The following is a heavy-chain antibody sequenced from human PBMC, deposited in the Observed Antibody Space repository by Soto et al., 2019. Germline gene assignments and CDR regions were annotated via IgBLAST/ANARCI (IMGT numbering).Heavy chain of an antibody. V-gene: IGHV6-1*01. D-gene: IGHD3-10*01. CDR2: TYYRSKWFH. J-gene: IGHJ3*01. CDR3: ARGNAIDV. Sequence: QGQLQQSGPGLVKPSQTLSLTCAISGDSVSSDITSCNWIRQSPSRGLEWRGRTYYRSKWFHDYAASVKSRITINPYTSKNQFSLELNSMTTEDTAVYYCARGNAIDVWGQGTVVTVSS. CDR1: GDSVSSDITS.